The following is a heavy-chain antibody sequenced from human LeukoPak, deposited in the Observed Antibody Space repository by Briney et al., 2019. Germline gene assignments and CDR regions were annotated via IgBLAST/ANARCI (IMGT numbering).Heavy chain of an antibody. CDR3: ARGGAHGGYDLLRYYYYYMDV. Sequence: HPGRSLRLSCAASGFTFSSYAMHWVRQAPGKGLEWVAVISYDGSNKYYADSVKGRFTISRDNSKNTLYLQMNSLRAEDTAVYYCARGGAHGGYDLLRYYYYYMDVWGKGTTVTVSS. CDR1: GFTFSSYA. J-gene: IGHJ6*03. V-gene: IGHV3-30*04. D-gene: IGHD5-12*01. CDR2: ISYDGSNK.